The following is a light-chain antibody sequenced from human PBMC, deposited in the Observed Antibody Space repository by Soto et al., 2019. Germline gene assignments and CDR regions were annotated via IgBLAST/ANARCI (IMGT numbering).Light chain of an antibody. J-gene: IGLJ1*01. Sequence: QSVLTQPASVSGSPGQSITISCTGTSSDVGNYKYVSWYQQHPGKAPKLMIYEVSNRPSGVSNRFSGSTSGNAASLTISGLQADDEADYFCCSSAPESTYVFGTGTKVTV. CDR1: SSDVGNYKY. V-gene: IGLV2-14*01. CDR3: CSSAPESTYV. CDR2: EVS.